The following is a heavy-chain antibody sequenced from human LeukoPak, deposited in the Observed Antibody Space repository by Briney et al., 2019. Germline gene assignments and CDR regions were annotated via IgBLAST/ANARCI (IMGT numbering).Heavy chain of an antibody. Sequence: ASVKVSCKASGGTFSSYAISWVRQAPGQGLEWMGGIIPIFGTANYAQKFQGRVTITADESTSTAYMELSSLRSEDTAVYYCARVSSLQSAVAGFGEFREIPTWFDPWGQGTLVTVSS. V-gene: IGHV1-69*13. CDR3: ARVSSLQSAVAGFGEFREIPTWFDP. D-gene: IGHD6-19*01. CDR2: IIPIFGTA. CDR1: GGTFSSYA. J-gene: IGHJ5*02.